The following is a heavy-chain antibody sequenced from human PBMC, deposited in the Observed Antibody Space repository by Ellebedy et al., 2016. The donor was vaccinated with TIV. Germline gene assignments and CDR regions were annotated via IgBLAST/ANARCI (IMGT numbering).Heavy chain of an antibody. J-gene: IGHJ4*02. CDR3: AWFTEFAPDY. D-gene: IGHD3-10*01. CDR2: SISEADGGAT. CDR1: GFSFSSYG. Sequence: GGSPRLSXAASGFSFSSYGMSWVRQAPGKGLEWVGRSISEADGGATRYAPPVKGRFTISRDDSKNTLYLQMNSLKSEDTATYYCAWFTEFAPDYWGQGVPVTVSS. V-gene: IGHV3-15*01.